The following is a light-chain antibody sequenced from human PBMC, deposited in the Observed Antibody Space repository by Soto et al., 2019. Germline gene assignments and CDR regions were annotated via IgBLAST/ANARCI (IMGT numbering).Light chain of an antibody. CDR1: QSISSW. J-gene: IGKJ1*01. CDR2: DAS. Sequence: DIQMTQSPSTLSASVGDRVTITCRASQSISSWLAWYQQKPGKAPKLLIYDASSLESGVPSRFSGSGSGTDFTLTINSLQPEDFASYFCQQSFSTPSMWTFGQGTKVDIK. CDR3: QQSFSTPSMWT. V-gene: IGKV1-5*01.